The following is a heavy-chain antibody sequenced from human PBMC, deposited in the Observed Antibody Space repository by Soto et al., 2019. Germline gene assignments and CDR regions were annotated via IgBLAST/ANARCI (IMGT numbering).Heavy chain of an antibody. V-gene: IGHV3-30*18. Sequence: QVQLVESGGGVVQPGRSLRLSCAASGFTFSSYGMHWVRQAPGKGLEWVAVISYDGSNKYYADSVKGRFTISRDNSKNTLYLQMNILRAEDTAVYYCAKDYSVAGTGGFDPWGQGTLVTVSS. J-gene: IGHJ5*02. CDR1: GFTFSSYG. D-gene: IGHD6-19*01. CDR2: ISYDGSNK. CDR3: AKDYSVAGTGGFDP.